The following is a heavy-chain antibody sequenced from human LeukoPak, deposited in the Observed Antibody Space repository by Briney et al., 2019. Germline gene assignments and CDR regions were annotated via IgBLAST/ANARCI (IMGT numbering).Heavy chain of an antibody. D-gene: IGHD1-7*01. CDR1: GFNFGGYG. CDR2: ISYDGNDE. CDR3: AKGGYNWNYGGFDY. Sequence: GRSLRLSCAASGFNFGGYGMHWVRQAPGKGLEWVAFISYDGNDEYYADSVKGRFTVSRENWENTLYLQMSSLRAEDMALYYCAKGGYNWNYGGFDYWGQGTLVTVSP. V-gene: IGHV3-30*18. J-gene: IGHJ4*02.